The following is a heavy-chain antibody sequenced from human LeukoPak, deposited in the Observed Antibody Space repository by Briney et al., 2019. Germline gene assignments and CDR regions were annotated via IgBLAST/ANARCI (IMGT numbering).Heavy chain of an antibody. Sequence: GGSLRLSCVASGFTFSSNGMHWVRQAPGKGLVWVSRINSDGSSTSYADSVKGRFTISRDNAKNSLYLQMNSLRAEDTAVYYCARVRSPRYFDYWGQGTLVTVSS. CDR3: ARVRSPRYFDY. CDR1: GFTFSSNG. V-gene: IGHV3-74*01. J-gene: IGHJ4*02. CDR2: INSDGSST.